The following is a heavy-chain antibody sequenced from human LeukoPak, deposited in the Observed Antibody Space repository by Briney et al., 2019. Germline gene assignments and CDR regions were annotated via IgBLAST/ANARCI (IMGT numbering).Heavy chain of an antibody. CDR2: ITSSSHYI. J-gene: IGHJ4*02. Sequence: PGGSLRLSCAASGFAFNDYNMNWVRQVPGKGLEWIPSITSSSHYIYYVDSVKGRFTISRDNAKNSLYLQMNSLRAEDTAVYYCARKVFIAAAGTVFFDYWGQGTLVTVSS. CDR3: ARKVFIAAAGTVFFDY. D-gene: IGHD6-13*01. V-gene: IGHV3-21*01. CDR1: GFAFNDYN.